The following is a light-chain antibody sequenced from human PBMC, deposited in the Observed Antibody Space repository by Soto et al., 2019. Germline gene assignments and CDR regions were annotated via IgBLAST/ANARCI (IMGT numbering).Light chain of an antibody. J-gene: IGKJ2*01. CDR2: DAS. CDR3: QQYNSYSYT. Sequence: DIQMTQSPSTLSASVGDRVTITCRASQSISSWLAWYQQKPGKAPKLLIYDASSLESGVPSRFSGSGSGTEFTLTISGLQPDDFATYSCQQYNSYSYTFGQGTKLEIK. CDR1: QSISSW. V-gene: IGKV1-5*01.